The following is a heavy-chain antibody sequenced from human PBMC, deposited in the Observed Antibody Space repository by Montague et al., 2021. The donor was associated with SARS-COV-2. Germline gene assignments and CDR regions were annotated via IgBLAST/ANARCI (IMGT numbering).Heavy chain of an antibody. J-gene: IGHJ5*02. CDR1: GGSVSSSGYY. V-gene: IGHV4-39*01. CDR3: AGHRRGGLVVAAPNWFDP. Sequence: SETLFLTCTVSGGSVSSSGYYWGWIRQPPGKGLEWIGSIYYSGSSYYNPSLKSRVSISVDTSKNQFSLRLSSVTSADTAVYYCAGHRRGGLVVAAPNWFDPWGQGTLVTVSS. CDR2: IYYSGSS. D-gene: IGHD2-15*01.